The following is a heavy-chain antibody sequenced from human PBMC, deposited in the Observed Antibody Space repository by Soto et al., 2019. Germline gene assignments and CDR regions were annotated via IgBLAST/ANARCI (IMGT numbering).Heavy chain of an antibody. CDR3: ARDASGSSSPPGPFAY. Sequence: GASVKVSCKASGYTFTSYYMHWVRQAPGQGLEWMGIINPSGGSTSYAQKFQGRVTMTRDTSTSTVYMELSSLRSEDTAVYYCARDASGSSSPPGPFAYWGQGTLVTVSS. CDR1: GYTFTSYY. CDR2: INPSGGST. D-gene: IGHD3-10*01. V-gene: IGHV1-46*03. J-gene: IGHJ4*02.